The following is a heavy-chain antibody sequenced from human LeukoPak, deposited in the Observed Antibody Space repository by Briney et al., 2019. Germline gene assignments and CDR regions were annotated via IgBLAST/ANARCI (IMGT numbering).Heavy chain of an antibody. CDR1: GYTFTSYY. CDR2: INPSGGST. V-gene: IGHV1-46*01. CDR3: ARVATILQFDY. Sequence: GASVKVSCKASGYTFTSYYMHWVRQAPGQGLEWMGIINPSGGSTSYAQKFQGRVTITADESTSTAYMELSSLRSEDTAVYYCARVATILQFDYWGQGTLVTVSS. J-gene: IGHJ4*02. D-gene: IGHD5-12*01.